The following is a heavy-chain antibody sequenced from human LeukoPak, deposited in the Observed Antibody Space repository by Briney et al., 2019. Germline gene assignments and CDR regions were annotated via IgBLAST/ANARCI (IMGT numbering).Heavy chain of an antibody. D-gene: IGHD2-15*01. Sequence: GRTLRLSCAASGFTLCDYYMSCIREAPGKGVGWVSAITGSSTYIYYAYSVKCRFTISRANAKNSLYPLMTRLSAEDTAVYYCTREYCSGGSCYTIDSWGQGTLVTVSS. J-gene: IGHJ4*02. CDR3: TREYCSGGSCYTIDS. V-gene: IGHV3-11*06. CDR2: ITGSSTYI. CDR1: GFTLCDYY.